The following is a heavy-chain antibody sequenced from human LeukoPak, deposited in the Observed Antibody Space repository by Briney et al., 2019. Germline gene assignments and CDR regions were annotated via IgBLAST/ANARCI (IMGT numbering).Heavy chain of an antibody. V-gene: IGHV4-34*01. CDR2: INHSGST. D-gene: IGHD3-22*01. CDR1: GGSFSGYY. J-gene: IGHJ5*02. CDR3: ARGIAYYDSSGYYYPSWFDP. Sequence: PSETLSLTCAVYGGSFSGYYWSWIRQPPGKGLEWIGEINHSGSTNYNPSLKSRVTISVDTSKNQFSLKLSSVTAADTAVYYCARGIAYYDSSGYYYPSWFDPWGQGTLVTVSS.